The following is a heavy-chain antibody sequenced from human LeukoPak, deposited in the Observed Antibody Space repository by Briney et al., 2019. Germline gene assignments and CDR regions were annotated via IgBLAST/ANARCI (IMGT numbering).Heavy chain of an antibody. D-gene: IGHD2-2*01. Sequence: PGRSLRLSCAASGFTFSSYAMHWVRQAPGKGLEWVAVISYDGSNKYYADSVKGRFTISRDNSKNTLYLQMNSLRAEDTAVYYCAKDRLAVVPAAFDYWGQGTLVTVST. V-gene: IGHV3-30-3*01. CDR1: GFTFSSYA. CDR2: ISYDGSNK. CDR3: AKDRLAVVPAAFDY. J-gene: IGHJ4*02.